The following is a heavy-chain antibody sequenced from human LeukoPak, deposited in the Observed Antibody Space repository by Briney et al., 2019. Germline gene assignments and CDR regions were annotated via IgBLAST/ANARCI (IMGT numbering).Heavy chain of an antibody. J-gene: IGHJ3*02. CDR2: ISWNSDSL. CDR3: AKGRYGGNYLDAFDI. V-gene: IGHV3-9*01. CDR1: RFTFADYA. Sequence: SLRLSCAASRFTFADYAMHWVRQAPGKGLEWVSGISWNSDSLGYGDSVKGRFTISRDNANNSLYLQMNSLRAEDTAFYYCAKGRYGGNYLDAFDIWGQGTTVTVSS. D-gene: IGHD4-23*01.